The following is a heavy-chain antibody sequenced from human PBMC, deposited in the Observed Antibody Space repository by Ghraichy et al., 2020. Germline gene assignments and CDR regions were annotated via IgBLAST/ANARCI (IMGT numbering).Heavy chain of an antibody. Sequence: GESLNISCAASGFTFSSYAMSWVRQAPGKGLEWVSAISGSGGSTYYADSVKGRFTISRDNSKNTLYLQMNSLRAEDTAVYYCASSTVYYYYGMDVWGQGTTVTVSS. CDR1: GFTFSSYA. CDR2: ISGSGGST. CDR3: ASSTVYYYYGMDV. J-gene: IGHJ6*02. D-gene: IGHD1-1*01. V-gene: IGHV3-23*01.